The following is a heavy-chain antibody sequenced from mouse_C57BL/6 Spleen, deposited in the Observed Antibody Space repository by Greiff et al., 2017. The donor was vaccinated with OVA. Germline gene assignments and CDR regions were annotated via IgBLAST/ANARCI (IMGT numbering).Heavy chain of an antibody. J-gene: IGHJ2*01. CDR2: IDPETGGT. CDR1: GYTFTDYE. CDR3: TRPVDYDGRDY. V-gene: IGHV1-15*01. Sequence: VQLVESGAELVRPGASVTLSCKASGYTFTDYEMHWVKQTPVHGLEWIGAIDPETGGTAYNQKFKGKAILTADKSSSTAYMELRSLTSEDSAVYYCTRPVDYDGRDYWGQGTTLTVSS. D-gene: IGHD2-4*01.